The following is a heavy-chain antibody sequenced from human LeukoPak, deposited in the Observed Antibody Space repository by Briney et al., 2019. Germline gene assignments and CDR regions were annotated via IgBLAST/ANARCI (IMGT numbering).Heavy chain of an antibody. CDR1: GFTFSDYY. D-gene: IGHD1-26*01. V-gene: IGHV3-11*01. J-gene: IGHJ4*02. CDR3: ARRRDSGSLQHFDY. Sequence: GGSLRLSCAASGFTFSDYYMSWIRQAPGKGLEWVSYISSSGTTIYYADSVKGRFTISRDSAKNSLYLQMNSLRAEDTAVYYCARRRDSGSLQHFDYWGQGTLVTVSS. CDR2: ISSSGTTI.